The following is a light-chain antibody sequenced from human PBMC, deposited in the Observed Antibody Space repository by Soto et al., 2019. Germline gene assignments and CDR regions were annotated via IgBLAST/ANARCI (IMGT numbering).Light chain of an antibody. V-gene: IGLV2-14*01. CDR2: EVS. Sequence: QSVLTQPASVSGSPGQSITISCTRTSSDVGGYNYVSWYQQHPGKAPKLMIYEVSNRPSGVSNRFSGSKSGNTASLTISGLQAEDEADYYCSSYTSSSTRLYVFGTGTKVTVL. CDR3: SSYTSSSTRLYV. CDR1: SSDVGGYNY. J-gene: IGLJ1*01.